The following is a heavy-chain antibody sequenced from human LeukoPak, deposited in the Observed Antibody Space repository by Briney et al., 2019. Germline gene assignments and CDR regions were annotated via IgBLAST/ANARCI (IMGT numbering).Heavy chain of an antibody. V-gene: IGHV1-46*01. CDR2: INPSGGST. D-gene: IGHD2-2*01. CDR1: GYTFTSYY. J-gene: IGHJ1*01. CDR3: ARDAGIVAVIAPLPKHFQH. Sequence: ASVKVSCKASGYTFTSYYMHWVRQAPGQGLEWMGIINPSGGSTSYAQKFQGRVTMTRDTSTSTVYMELSSLRSEDTAVYYCARDAGIVAVIAPLPKHFQHWGLGTLVTVSS.